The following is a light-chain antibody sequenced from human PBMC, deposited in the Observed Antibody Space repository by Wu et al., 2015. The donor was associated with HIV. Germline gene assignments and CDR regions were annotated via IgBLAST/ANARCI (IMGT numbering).Light chain of an antibody. CDR1: QGINNY. V-gene: IGKV1-8*01. Sequence: AIRMTQSPSSISASTGDRVTITCRASQGINNYVAWYQQKSGRGPKLLIYSASTSQSGVPSRFNGSGSGTEFSLTISCLQSEDFAVYYCQQYHNYPLTFGQGTKVEI. CDR2: SAS. J-gene: IGKJ1*01. CDR3: QQYHNYPLT.